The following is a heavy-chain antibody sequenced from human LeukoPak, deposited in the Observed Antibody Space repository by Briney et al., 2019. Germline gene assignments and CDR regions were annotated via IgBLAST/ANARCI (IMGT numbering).Heavy chain of an antibody. Sequence: ASVKVSCTASGYTFTSYDINWVRQATGQGLEWMGWMNPNSGNTGYAQKFQGRVTMTRNSSISTAYMELSALRSEDTAVYYCARGSARDNWFDPWGQGTLVTVSP. V-gene: IGHV1-8*01. CDR2: MNPNSGNT. CDR1: GYTFTSYD. J-gene: IGHJ5*02. CDR3: ARGSARDNWFDP.